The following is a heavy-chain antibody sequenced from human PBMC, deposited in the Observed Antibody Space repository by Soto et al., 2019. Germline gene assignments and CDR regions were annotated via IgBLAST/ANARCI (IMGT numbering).Heavy chain of an antibody. CDR3: AKGGYSNSDAFDI. V-gene: IGHV3-23*01. CDR2: ISGSGGST. Sequence: EVQLLESGGGLVQPGGSLRLSCAASGFTFSSYAMSWVRQAPGKGLEWVSAISGSGGSTYYADSVKGRITISRDNSKNTLYLQMNSLRAEDTAVYYCAKGGYSNSDAFDIWGQGTMVTVSS. D-gene: IGHD4-4*01. J-gene: IGHJ3*02. CDR1: GFTFSSYA.